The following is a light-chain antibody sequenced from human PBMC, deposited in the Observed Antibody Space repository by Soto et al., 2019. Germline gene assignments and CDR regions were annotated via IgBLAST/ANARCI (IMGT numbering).Light chain of an antibody. CDR2: KAS. Sequence: DIQMTQSPSTLSASVGDRVTITCRASQSINKSLAWYQQKPGKAPKVLIYKASSLESGVPSRFSGSGSGTEFTLTISSLQPDDFATYYCQQYNSYSITFGQGTRLEMK. CDR1: QSINKS. CDR3: QQYNSYSIT. V-gene: IGKV1-5*03. J-gene: IGKJ5*01.